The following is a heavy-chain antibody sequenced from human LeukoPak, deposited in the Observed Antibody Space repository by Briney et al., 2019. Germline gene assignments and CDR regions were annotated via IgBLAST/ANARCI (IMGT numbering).Heavy chain of an antibody. CDR2: MNPNSGNT. CDR1: GYTFTSYD. Sequence: GASVKVSCKASGYTFTSYDINWVRQATGQGLEWMGWMNPNSGNTGYAQKFQGRVTMTRNTSISTAYMELSSLRSEDTAVYYCARTAIVTPRRPTPIAARPRGLFGYWGQGTLVTVSS. J-gene: IGHJ4*02. CDR3: ARTAIVTPRRPTPIAARPRGLFGY. D-gene: IGHD6-6*01. V-gene: IGHV1-8*01.